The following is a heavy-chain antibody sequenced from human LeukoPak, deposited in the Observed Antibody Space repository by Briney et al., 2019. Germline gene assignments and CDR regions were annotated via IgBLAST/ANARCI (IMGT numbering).Heavy chain of an antibody. D-gene: IGHD3-10*01. V-gene: IGHV3-23*01. CDR3: AKRNLRGKGSGSSTTYYFDY. Sequence: PGGSLRLSCAASGFTFSSYAMSWVRQAPGKGLEWVSAISGSGGSTYYADSVKGRFTISRDNSKNTLYLQMNSLRAEDTAVYYCAKRNLRGKGSGSSTTYYFDYWGQGTLVTVSS. CDR1: GFTFSSYA. CDR2: ISGSGGST. J-gene: IGHJ4*02.